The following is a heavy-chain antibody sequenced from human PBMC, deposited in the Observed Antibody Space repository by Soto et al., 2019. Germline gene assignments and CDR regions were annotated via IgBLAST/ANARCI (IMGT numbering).Heavy chain of an antibody. D-gene: IGHD2-15*01. V-gene: IGHV1-18*01. CDR3: ARLAPCSGGTCYSRPLDY. CDR2: ITPYNGDT. Sequence: QVQLLQSGAEVKEPGASVKVSCKASGYSFATYSISWVRQAPGQGLEWMGWITPYNGDTNYAQKLQGRVTMTTDTSTSTAYMEVRRLRSDATAVYYCARLAPCSGGTCYSRPLDYWGQGALVTVSS. CDR1: GYSFATYS. J-gene: IGHJ4*02.